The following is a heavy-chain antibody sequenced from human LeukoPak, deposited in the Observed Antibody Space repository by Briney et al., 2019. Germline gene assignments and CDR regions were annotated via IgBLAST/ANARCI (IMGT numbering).Heavy chain of an antibody. J-gene: IGHJ4*02. CDR2: IYSGGST. Sequence: GGSLRLSCAASGFTVSSNYMSWVRQAPGKGLEWVSVIYSGGSTYYADSVKGRFTISRDNSKNTLYLQMNSLRAEDTAVYYCARVDYGQYYFDYWGQGTLVTVSS. CDR3: ARVDYGQYYFDY. V-gene: IGHV3-53*01. D-gene: IGHD4/OR15-4a*01. CDR1: GFTVSSNY.